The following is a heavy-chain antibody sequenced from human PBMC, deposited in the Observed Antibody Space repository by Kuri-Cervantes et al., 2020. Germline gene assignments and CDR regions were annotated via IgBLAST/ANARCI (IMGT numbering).Heavy chain of an antibody. CDR1: GYTFTSYG. J-gene: IGHJ6*02. V-gene: IGHV1-69*13. CDR2: IIPLFLIA. CDR3: ARDQAIYYDSSGYYGGYYYGMDV. D-gene: IGHD3-22*01. Sequence: SVKVSCKASGYTFTSYGINWVRQAPGRGLEWLGGIIPLFLIANYAQKFQGRVTITADESSSTAYMELSTLTSEDTAVYYCARDQAIYYDSSGYYGGYYYGMDVWGQGTTVTVSS.